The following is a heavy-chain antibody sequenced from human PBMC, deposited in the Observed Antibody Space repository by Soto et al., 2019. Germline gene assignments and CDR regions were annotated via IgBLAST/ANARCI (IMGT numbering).Heavy chain of an antibody. V-gene: IGHV1-3*05. CDR3: ARGSGYFYWDDY. Sequence: QVQLVQSGAEEKKPGASVKVSCKASGYTFTSYAMHWVRQAPGQRLEWIGWINAGNGNTKYSQKFKGRVTITRDTSASTAYMELSSLRSEDTAVYYCARGSGYFYWDDYWGQGTLVTVSS. J-gene: IGHJ4*02. CDR1: GYTFTSYA. CDR2: INAGNGNT. D-gene: IGHD3-22*01.